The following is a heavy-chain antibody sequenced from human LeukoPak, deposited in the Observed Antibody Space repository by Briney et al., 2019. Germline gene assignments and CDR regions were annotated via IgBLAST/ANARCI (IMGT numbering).Heavy chain of an antibody. D-gene: IGHD2/OR15-2a*01. V-gene: IGHV1-2*02. CDR1: GYIFTGYY. J-gene: IGHJ4*02. CDR3: AREHQNIAGL. CDR2: INPNSGGT. Sequence: ASVKVSCKASGYIFTGYYIHWVRQAPGQGLEWMGWINPNSGGTNYAQEFQGRVTMTRDTSITTAYMEVSRLRSDDTAVYYCAREHQNIAGLWGQGTLVTVSS.